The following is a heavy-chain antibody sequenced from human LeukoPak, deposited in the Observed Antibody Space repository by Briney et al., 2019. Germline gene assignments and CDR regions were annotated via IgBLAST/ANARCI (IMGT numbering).Heavy chain of an antibody. Sequence: ASVKVSCKASGYTFTGYYMHWVRQAPGQGLEWMGWINPNSGGTNYAQKFQGRVTMTRDTSISTAYMELSRPRSDDTAVYYCARDRGAGTELVNWFDPWGQGTLVTVSS. CDR1: GYTFTGYY. V-gene: IGHV1-2*02. D-gene: IGHD6-13*01. J-gene: IGHJ5*02. CDR3: ARDRGAGTELVNWFDP. CDR2: INPNSGGT.